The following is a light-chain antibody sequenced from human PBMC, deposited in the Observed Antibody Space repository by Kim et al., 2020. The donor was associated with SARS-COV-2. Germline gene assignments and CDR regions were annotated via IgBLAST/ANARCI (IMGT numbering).Light chain of an antibody. J-gene: IGKJ1*01. V-gene: IGKV1-27*01. CDR1: QGISTS. CDR3: QNYNSAPWT. Sequence: DIQMTQSPSSLSASVGDRVSITCRASQGISTSLGWYQQKPGEVPQLLIYAASTLQVGVPSRFSGSGSGTDFTLTISSLQAEDVATYYCQNYNSAPWTFGQGTKVEIK. CDR2: AAS.